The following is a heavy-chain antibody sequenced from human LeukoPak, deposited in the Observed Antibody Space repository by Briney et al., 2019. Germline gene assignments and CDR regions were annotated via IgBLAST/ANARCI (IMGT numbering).Heavy chain of an antibody. CDR1: GGSISSGGYS. V-gene: IGHV4-30-2*01. CDR2: IYHSGST. Sequence: SQTLSLTCAVSGGSISSGGYSWSWIRQPPGKGLEWIGYIYHSGSTYYNPSLKSRVTISVDRSKNQFSLKLSSVTAADTAVYYCARAGTSAFDIWGQGTMVTVSS. CDR3: ARAGTSAFDI. D-gene: IGHD1-1*01. J-gene: IGHJ3*02.